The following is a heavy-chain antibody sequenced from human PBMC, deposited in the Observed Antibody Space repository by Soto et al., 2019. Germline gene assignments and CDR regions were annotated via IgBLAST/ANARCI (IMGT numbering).Heavy chain of an antibody. D-gene: IGHD2-15*01. CDR2: INHSGST. V-gene: IGHV4-34*01. CDR3: AREKGPMSIVVVAATQYAFDI. Sequence: PSETLSLTCAVYGGSFSGYYWSWIRQPPGKGLEWIGEINHSGSTNYNPSLKSRVTISVDTSKNQFSLKLSSVTAADTAVYYCAREKGPMSIVVVAATQYAFDIWGQGTMVTVSS. J-gene: IGHJ3*02. CDR1: GGSFSGYY.